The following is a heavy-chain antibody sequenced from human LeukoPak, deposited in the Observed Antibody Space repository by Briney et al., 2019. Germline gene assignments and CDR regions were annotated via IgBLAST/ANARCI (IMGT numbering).Heavy chain of an antibody. J-gene: IGHJ6*03. CDR1: GFTFNNAW. V-gene: IGHV3-15*01. CDR3: TREAPAIFGVVLYYYYMDV. D-gene: IGHD3-3*01. Sequence: PGGSLRLSCAASGFTFNNAWMSWVRQAPGKGLEWVGRIKSKIDGGTTDYAAPVKGRFTISRDGSKNTLYLQMNSLKTEDTAVYYCTREAPAIFGVVLYYYYMDVWGKGTTVTVSS. CDR2: IKSKIDGGTT.